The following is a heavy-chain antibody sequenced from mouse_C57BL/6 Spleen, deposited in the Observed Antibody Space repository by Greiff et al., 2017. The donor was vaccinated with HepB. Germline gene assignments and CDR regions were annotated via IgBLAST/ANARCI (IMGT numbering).Heavy chain of an antibody. CDR1: GFTFSDYG. V-gene: IGHV5-17*01. CDR3: EKGGLLRYYYAMDY. CDR2: ISSGSSTI. J-gene: IGHJ4*01. D-gene: IGHD1-1*01. Sequence: EVQVVESGGGLVKPGGSLKLSCAASGFTFSDYGMHWVRQAPEKGLEWVAYISSGSSTIYYADTVKGRFTISRDNAKNTLFLQMTRLRSEDTAMYYCEKGGLLRYYYAMDYWGQGTSVTVSS.